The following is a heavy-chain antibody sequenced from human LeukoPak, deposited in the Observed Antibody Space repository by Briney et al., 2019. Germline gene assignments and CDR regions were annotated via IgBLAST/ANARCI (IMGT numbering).Heavy chain of an antibody. D-gene: IGHD4-17*01. V-gene: IGHV1-18*01. CDR3: ARGRDYGDYRRVYYFDY. J-gene: IGHJ4*02. CDR2: ISAYNGNT. CDR1: GYTFTSYG. Sequence: ASVKVSCKASGYTFTSYGISWVRQAPGQGLEWMGWISAYNGNTNYAQKLQGRVTMTIDTSTSTAYMELRSLRSGDTAVYYCARGRDYGDYRRVYYFDYWGQGTLVTVSS.